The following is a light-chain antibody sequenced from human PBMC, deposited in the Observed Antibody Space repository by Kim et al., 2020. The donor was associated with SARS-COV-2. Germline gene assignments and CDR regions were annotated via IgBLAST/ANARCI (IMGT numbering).Light chain of an antibody. CDR2: GKN. CDR3: NSRDSSGNHLYV. V-gene: IGLV3-19*01. CDR1: SLRSYY. Sequence: SELPQDPAVSVALGQTVRITCQGDSLRSYYASWYQQKPGQAPVLVIYGKNNRPSGIPDRFSGSSSGNTASLTITGAQAEDEADYYCNSRDSSGNHLYVFGTGTKVTV. J-gene: IGLJ1*01.